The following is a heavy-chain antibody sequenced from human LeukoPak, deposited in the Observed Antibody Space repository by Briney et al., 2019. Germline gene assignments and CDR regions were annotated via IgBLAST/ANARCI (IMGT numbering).Heavy chain of an antibody. J-gene: IGHJ4*02. CDR1: GVSISSYY. V-gene: IGHV4-59*01. CDR3: VRAAYCGSGCYHYFDY. D-gene: IGHD2-21*02. Sequence: SETLSLTRTVSGVSISSYYWNWVRQPPGKGLEWIGDISYSGSINYTSSMESRVTISVDTSKNQFSLKLSSVTAADTAVYYCVRAAYCGSGCYHYFDYWGQGTLVTVSS. CDR2: ISYSGSI.